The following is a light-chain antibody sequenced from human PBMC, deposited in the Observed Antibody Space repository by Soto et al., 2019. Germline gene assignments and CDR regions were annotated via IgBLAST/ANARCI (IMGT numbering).Light chain of an antibody. V-gene: IGKV1-5*01. CDR1: QSISSW. CDR3: QYYNRAPLT. J-gene: IGKJ4*01. CDR2: DAS. Sequence: DIQMTQSPSTLSASVGDRVTITCRASQSISSWLAWYQQKPGKAPKLLIYDASSLESGVPSRFSGSGSGTTFTLTISGLLPEDVATYYCQYYNRAPLTFGGGTKVE.